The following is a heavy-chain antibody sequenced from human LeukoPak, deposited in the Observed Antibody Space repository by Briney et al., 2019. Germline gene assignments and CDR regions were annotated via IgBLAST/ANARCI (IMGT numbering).Heavy chain of an antibody. CDR2: ISWNSGSI. CDR1: GSTLMIFP. V-gene: IGHV3-9*03. CDR3: AKEVYSSGWFDY. J-gene: IGHJ4*02. Sequence: GGPLEPSGAPPGSTLMIFPITWSRKAPGKAWEGSPGISWNSGSIGYADSVKGRFTISRDNAKNSLYLQMNSLRAEDMALYYCAKEVYSSGWFDYWGQGTLVTVSS. D-gene: IGHD6-19*01.